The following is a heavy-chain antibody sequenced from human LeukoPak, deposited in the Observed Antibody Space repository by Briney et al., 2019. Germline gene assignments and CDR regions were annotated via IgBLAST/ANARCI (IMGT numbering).Heavy chain of an antibody. J-gene: IGHJ4*02. CDR1: GGSFSGSN. V-gene: IGHV4-34*01. CDR2: IYNSGST. CDR3: VRAYDY. Sequence: SETLSLTCAVYGGSFSGSNWSWIRQPPGKGLEWIGEIYNSGSTIYNPSLKSRVTISVDSSKNQFSLNLISVTAADTAVYYCVRAYDYWGQGTLVTVSS.